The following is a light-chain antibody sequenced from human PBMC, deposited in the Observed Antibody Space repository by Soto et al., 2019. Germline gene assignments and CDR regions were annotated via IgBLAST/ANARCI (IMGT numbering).Light chain of an antibody. CDR3: QTWGTGPLV. V-gene: IGLV4-69*01. J-gene: IGLJ3*02. CDR2: LNSDGSH. Sequence: QSVLTQSPSASASLGASVKLTCTLSSGHSSYAIAWHQQQPDKGPRYLMNLNSDGSHSKGDGIPDRFSGSSSGAERSLTISSLQSEDEADYYCQTWGTGPLVFGGGTKVTVL. CDR1: SGHSSYA.